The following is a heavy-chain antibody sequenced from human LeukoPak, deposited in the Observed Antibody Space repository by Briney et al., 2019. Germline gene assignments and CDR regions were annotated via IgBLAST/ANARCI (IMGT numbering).Heavy chain of an antibody. CDR1: GGSFSGYY. J-gene: IGHJ6*02. CDR3: ASRRYYYGSGSYSLYYGMDV. Sequence: PSETLSPTCAVYGGSFSGYYWSWIRQPPGKGLEWIGEINHSGSTNYNPSLKSRVTISVDTSKNQFSLKLSSVTAADTAVYYCASRRYYYGSGSYSLYYGMDVWGQGTTVTVSS. D-gene: IGHD3-10*01. CDR2: INHSGST. V-gene: IGHV4-34*01.